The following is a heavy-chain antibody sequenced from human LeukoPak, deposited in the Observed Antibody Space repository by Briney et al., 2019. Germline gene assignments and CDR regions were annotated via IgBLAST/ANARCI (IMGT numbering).Heavy chain of an antibody. V-gene: IGHV6-1*01. CDR3: ARGTGSLDY. CDR1: GDSVSSKSAS. Sequence: SQTLSLTCAISGDSVSSKSASWNWIRQSPSRGLEWLGRTYSRTKRFNDYAVSVKSRITINPDTSKNQFSLHLTSVTPDDTAVYYCARGTGSLDYWGQGTLVTVSS. CDR2: TYSRTKRFN. J-gene: IGHJ4*02. D-gene: IGHD1-26*01.